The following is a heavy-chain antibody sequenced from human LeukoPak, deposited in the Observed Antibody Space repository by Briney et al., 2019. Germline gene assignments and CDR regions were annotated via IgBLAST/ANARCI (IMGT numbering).Heavy chain of an antibody. CDR1: GFTFSSYA. D-gene: IGHD5-18*01. Sequence: PGGSLRLSCAASGFTFSSYAMSWVRQAPGKGLEWVSSISGTGDSTYYADSVKGRFTISRDNSKNTLYLQMNSLRAEDTAVYYCAKVDTAMVAEYFQHWGQGTLVTVSS. V-gene: IGHV3-23*01. J-gene: IGHJ1*01. CDR2: ISGTGDST. CDR3: AKVDTAMVAEYFQH.